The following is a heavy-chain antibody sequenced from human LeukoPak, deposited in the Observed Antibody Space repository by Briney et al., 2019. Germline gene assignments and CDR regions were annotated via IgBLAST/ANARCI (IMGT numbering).Heavy chain of an antibody. CDR1: GFTFDDYA. D-gene: IGHD3-10*01. J-gene: IGHJ6*03. CDR2: ISWNSGSI. V-gene: IGHV3-9*01. Sequence: PRRSLRLSCAASGFTFDDYAMHWVRHAPGKGLEWVSGISWNSGSIGYADSVKGRFTISRNNAKNSLYLQMNSLRAEDTALYYCAKDGGSGSSGYYYYMDVWGKGTTVTISS. CDR3: AKDGGSGSSGYYYYMDV.